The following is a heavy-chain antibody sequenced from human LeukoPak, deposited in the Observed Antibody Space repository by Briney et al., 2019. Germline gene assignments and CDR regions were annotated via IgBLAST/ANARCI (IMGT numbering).Heavy chain of an antibody. CDR3: TRDSGTYNWFDP. Sequence: GGSLRLSCAASGFTFSGSAIHWVRQSSGKGREGVGQIDKEDKGYATATAYAASVKGRFTTSRDDSINTAYLQMKSLKTEDTALYYCTRDSGTYNWFDPWGQGTLVTVSS. V-gene: IGHV3-73*01. J-gene: IGHJ5*02. CDR1: GFTFSGSA. CDR2: IDKEDKGYATAT. D-gene: IGHD1-26*01.